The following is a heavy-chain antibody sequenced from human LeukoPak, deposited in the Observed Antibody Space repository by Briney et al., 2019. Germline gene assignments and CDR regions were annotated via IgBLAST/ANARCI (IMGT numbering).Heavy chain of an antibody. D-gene: IGHD1-26*01. Sequence: ASVKVSCKASGYSFTGYFMHWVRQAPGQGLEWMGWINPNSGGTDYAQKFQGRVTMTRDTSISTASMELSRLRSDDTAVNYCARGKSSGNPYFDYWGQGTQVTVSS. V-gene: IGHV1-2*02. CDR3: ARGKSSGNPYFDY. J-gene: IGHJ4*02. CDR1: GYSFTGYF. CDR2: INPNSGGT.